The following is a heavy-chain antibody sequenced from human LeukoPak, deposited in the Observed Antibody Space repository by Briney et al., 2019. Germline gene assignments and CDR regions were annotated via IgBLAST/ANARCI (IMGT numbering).Heavy chain of an antibody. V-gene: IGHV4-59*08. J-gene: IGHJ6*02. CDR2: IYYSGST. CDR1: GGSISSYY. CDR3: ARLRTVGATESYYYYYYGMDV. Sequence: PSETLSLTCTVSGGSISSYYWSWIRQPPGKGLEWIGYIYYSGSTNYNPSLKSRVTISVDTSKNQFSLELSSVTAADTAVYYCARLRTVGATESYYYYYYGMDVWGQGTTVTVSS. D-gene: IGHD1-26*01.